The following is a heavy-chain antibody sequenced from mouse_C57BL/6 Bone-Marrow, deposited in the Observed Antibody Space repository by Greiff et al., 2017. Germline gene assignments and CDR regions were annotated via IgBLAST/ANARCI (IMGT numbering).Heavy chain of an antibody. J-gene: IGHJ4*01. CDR2: IDPENGDT. CDR3: TTRQLDHYYAMDY. V-gene: IGHV14-4*01. D-gene: IGHD6-1*02. CDR1: GFNIKDDY. Sequence: VQLQQSGAELVRPGASVKLSCTASGFNIKDDYMHWVKQRPEQGLEWIGWIDPENGDTEYASKFQGKATITADTSSNTAYLQLSSLTSEDTAVYYGTTRQLDHYYAMDYWGQGTSVTVSS.